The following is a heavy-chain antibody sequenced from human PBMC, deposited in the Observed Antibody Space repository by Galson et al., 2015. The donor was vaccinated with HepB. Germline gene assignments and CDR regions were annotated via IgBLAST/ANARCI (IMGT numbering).Heavy chain of an antibody. Sequence: SLRLSCAASGFNFKTYTINWVRQTPEKGLEWVSSITPDGDDIYYADSVKARFTISRDNSKNSVFLHMNSLRGDDTALYFCARDPGRLAARPFDFWGQGTQVTVSS. CDR1: GFNFKTYT. CDR3: ARDPGRLAARPFDF. V-gene: IGHV3-21*06. CDR2: ITPDGDDI. J-gene: IGHJ4*02. D-gene: IGHD6-6*01.